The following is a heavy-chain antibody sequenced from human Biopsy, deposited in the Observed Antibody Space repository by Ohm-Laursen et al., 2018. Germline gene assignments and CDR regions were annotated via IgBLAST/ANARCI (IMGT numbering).Heavy chain of an antibody. CDR1: GFPFSTYA. CDR3: AKDLKWDVSADYFDF. D-gene: IGHD1-26*01. CDR2: INGGGDGT. J-gene: IGHJ4*02. V-gene: IGHV3-23*01. Sequence: SLRLCCIASGFPFSTYAMSWVRQTPGKGLEWVSSINGGGDGTFYADSVKGRFSISRDNSKNTLYLQMKSLRAEDTALYYCAKDLKWDVSADYFDFWGQGTLVTVSS.